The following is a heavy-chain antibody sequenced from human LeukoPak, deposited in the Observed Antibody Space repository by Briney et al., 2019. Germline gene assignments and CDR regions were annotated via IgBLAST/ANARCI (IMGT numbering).Heavy chain of an antibody. CDR3: ARLAPHYYYYCMGV. D-gene: IGHD3-3*02. V-gene: IGHV3-53*01. Sequence: GGSLRLTCAASGFTVSSNYMSWVRQAPAKGLEWVSVIYSGGSTYYADSVKGRLTISRDNSKNTLPLQMNSLRAEDTAVYYCARLAPHYYYYCMGVWGEGTTVTVSS. CDR2: IYSGGST. CDR1: GFTVSSNY. J-gene: IGHJ6*03.